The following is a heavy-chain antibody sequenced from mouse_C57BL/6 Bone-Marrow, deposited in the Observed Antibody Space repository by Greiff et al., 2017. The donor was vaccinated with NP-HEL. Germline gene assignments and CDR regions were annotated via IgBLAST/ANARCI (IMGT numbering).Heavy chain of an antibody. Sequence: QVQLQQSGAELARPGASVKLSCKASGYTFTSYGISWVKQRTGQGLEWIGEIYPRSGNTYYNEKFKGKATLTADKSSSTAYMELRSLTSEDSAVYFCARWYYGSRYRWYFDVWGTGTTVTVSS. CDR1: GYTFTSYG. CDR3: ARWYYGSRYRWYFDV. V-gene: IGHV1-81*01. CDR2: IYPRSGNT. J-gene: IGHJ1*03. D-gene: IGHD1-1*01.